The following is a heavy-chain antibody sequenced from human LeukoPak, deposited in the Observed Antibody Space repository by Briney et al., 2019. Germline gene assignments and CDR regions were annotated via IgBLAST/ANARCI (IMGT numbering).Heavy chain of an antibody. V-gene: IGHV1-69*13. J-gene: IGHJ4*02. Sequence: GASVKVSCKASGGTFSSYAISWVRQAPGQGLEWMGGIIPIFGTANYAQKFQGRVTITADESTSTAYMELSSLRSEDTAVYYCARGYCSSTSCYGGSYWGQGTLVTVSS. CDR2: IIPIFGTA. CDR1: GGTFSSYA. D-gene: IGHD2-2*01. CDR3: ARGYCSSTSCYGGSY.